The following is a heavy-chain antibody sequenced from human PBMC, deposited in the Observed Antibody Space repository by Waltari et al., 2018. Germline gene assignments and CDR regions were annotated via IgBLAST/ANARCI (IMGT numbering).Heavy chain of an antibody. J-gene: IGHJ5*01. D-gene: IGHD6-19*01. V-gene: IGHV3-53*01. CDR3: ATSMAVAGKGRGWFDS. Sequence: EVQLVESGGGLIQPGGSLRLSCAASGFTVRNYMSWVRQAPGKGLEWVSVIYTGSSTDYADSVKSRFTMSRDNSKNTLYLQMNSLRAEDTAVYYCATSMAVAGKGRGWFDSWGQGTLVTVSS. CDR1: GFTVRNY. CDR2: IYTGSST.